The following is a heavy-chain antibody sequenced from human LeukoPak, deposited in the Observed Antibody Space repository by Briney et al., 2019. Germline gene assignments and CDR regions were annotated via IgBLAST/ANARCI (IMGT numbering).Heavy chain of an antibody. CDR2: IKQDGSEK. CDR3: AKDEYYFDY. Sequence: GGSLRLSCAASGFTFSSYWMSWVRQAPGKGLERVANIKQDGSEKYYVDSVKGRFTISRDNSKNTLYLQMNSLRAEDTAVYYCAKDEYYFDYWGQGTLVTVSS. CDR1: GFTFSSYW. V-gene: IGHV3-7*03. J-gene: IGHJ4*02.